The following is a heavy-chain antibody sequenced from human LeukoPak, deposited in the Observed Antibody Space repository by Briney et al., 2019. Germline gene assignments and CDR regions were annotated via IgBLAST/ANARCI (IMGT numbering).Heavy chain of an antibody. CDR1: GGSVSSGTYY. Sequence: PSETLSLTCTVSGGSVSSGTYYWSWIRQPPGKGLEWIGYIFYTGSTNYNPSLKSRVTISVDTSKNQFSLKLTSVTAADTAVYFCARGLGYFDLWGRGTLVTVSS. CDR2: IFYTGST. J-gene: IGHJ2*01. CDR3: ARGLGYFDL. V-gene: IGHV4-61*01.